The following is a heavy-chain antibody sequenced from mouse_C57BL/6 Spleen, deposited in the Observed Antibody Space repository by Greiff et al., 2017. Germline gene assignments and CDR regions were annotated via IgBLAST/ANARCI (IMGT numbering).Heavy chain of an antibody. CDR2: IDPSDSYT. J-gene: IGHJ2*01. Sequence: VQLQQPGAELVMPGASVKLSCKASGYTFTSYWMHWVKQRPGQGLEWIGEIDPSDSYTNYNQKFKGKSTLTVDKSSSAAYMQLSSLTSEDSAVYYCARWGDYSNPVHFDYWGQGTTRTVSS. CDR3: ARWGDYSNPVHFDY. D-gene: IGHD2-5*01. V-gene: IGHV1-69*01. CDR1: GYTFTSYW.